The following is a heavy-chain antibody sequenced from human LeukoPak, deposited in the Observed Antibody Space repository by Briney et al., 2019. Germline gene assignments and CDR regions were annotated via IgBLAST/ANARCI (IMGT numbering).Heavy chain of an antibody. D-gene: IGHD3-10*01. CDR3: TRGSGVSGTYGSYFQY. V-gene: IGHV3-30-3*01. CDR2: ISYDGNNE. Sequence: GASLRLPCAASGFIFSTYALHWVRQVPGKGLEWVAVISYDGNNEFYLDSVKGRFTISRDNSKNTLYLQMNSLRVEDTAVYYCTRGSGVSGTYGSYFQYWSQGTLVTVSS. J-gene: IGHJ1*01. CDR1: GFIFSTYA.